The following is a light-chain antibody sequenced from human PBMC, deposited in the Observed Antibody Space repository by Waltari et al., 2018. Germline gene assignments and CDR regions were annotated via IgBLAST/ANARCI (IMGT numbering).Light chain of an antibody. Sequence: IVLTQTPLSLPVTLGEPASISCRSSQSLLDSEDGNTYLEWYLQKPGQSPQLLIYEVSNRASGVPDRFSGSGSDTDFTLKISRVEAEDVGIYYCMQALEFPYSFG. CDR1: QSLLDSEDGNTY. CDR3: MQALEFPYS. V-gene: IGKV2-40*01. J-gene: IGKJ2*03. CDR2: EVS.